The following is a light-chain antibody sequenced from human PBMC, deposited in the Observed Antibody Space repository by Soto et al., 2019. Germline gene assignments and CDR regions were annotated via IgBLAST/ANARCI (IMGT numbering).Light chain of an antibody. CDR1: QSLITRY. V-gene: IGKV3-20*01. J-gene: IGKJ5*01. Sequence: EIVLTQSPGTLSLFPGERATLSCRASQSLITRYLAWYQQKHGQAPRLLIYGASSRATGIPDRFSGSGSETDFTLTISRLEPEDFAVYSCQQYGTSPTFGQGTRMDIK. CDR2: GAS. CDR3: QQYGTSPT.